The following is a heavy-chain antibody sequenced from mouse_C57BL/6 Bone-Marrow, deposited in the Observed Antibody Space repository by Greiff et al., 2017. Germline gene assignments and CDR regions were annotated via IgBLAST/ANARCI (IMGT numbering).Heavy chain of an antibody. CDR1: GFTFTDYY. Sequence: EVKVVESGGGLVQPGGSLSLSCAASGFTFTDYYMSWVRQPPGKALEWLGFIRNKANGYTTEYSAYVKGRFTISRDNSQSILYLQMNALRAEDSATYYCARSKKDYDTMDYWGQGTTLTVSS. CDR2: IRNKANGYTT. J-gene: IGHJ2*01. V-gene: IGHV7-3*01. CDR3: ARSKKDYDTMDY. D-gene: IGHD2-4*01.